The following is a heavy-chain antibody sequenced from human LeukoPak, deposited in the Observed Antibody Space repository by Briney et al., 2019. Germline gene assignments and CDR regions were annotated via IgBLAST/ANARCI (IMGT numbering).Heavy chain of an antibody. D-gene: IGHD3-22*01. Sequence: GRSLRLSCAASGFTFTNAWMNWVRQAPGKGLEWLGRIKSKADGGISDYAEPVKGRFTFSRDDSKNTLYLLMNSLKTEDTAVYYCTTTYHYDSSPGSFDYWGQGTLVTVSS. J-gene: IGHJ4*02. CDR2: IKSKADGGIS. V-gene: IGHV3-15*01. CDR1: GFTFTNAW. CDR3: TTTYHYDSSPGSFDY.